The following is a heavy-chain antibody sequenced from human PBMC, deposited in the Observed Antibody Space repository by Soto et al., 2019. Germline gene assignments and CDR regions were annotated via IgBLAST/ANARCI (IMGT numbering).Heavy chain of an antibody. J-gene: IGHJ4*02. Sequence: ASVKVSCMASGYTFTSYGISWVRQAPGQGLEWMGWISAYYGNTNYAQKLQGRVTMTTDTSTSTAYMELRSLRSDDTAVYYCAREYYYDSSGPVPYFDYWGQGTLVTVSS. CDR3: AREYYYDSSGPVPYFDY. V-gene: IGHV1-18*01. CDR1: GYTFTSYG. CDR2: ISAYYGNT. D-gene: IGHD3-22*01.